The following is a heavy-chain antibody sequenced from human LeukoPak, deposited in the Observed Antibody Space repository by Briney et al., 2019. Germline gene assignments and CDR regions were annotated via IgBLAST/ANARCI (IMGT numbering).Heavy chain of an antibody. CDR1: GYTFSSYG. CDR3: ARDCSGSSCYWIH. Sequence: ASVKVSCKASGYTFSSYGISWVRQAPGQGLEWLGYISAYNGNTNYAQKVQGRITMTTDTSTSTAYMEMRSLRSDNTAVYYCARDCSGSSCYWIHWGQGTLVTVSS. J-gene: IGHJ4*02. D-gene: IGHD2-15*01. V-gene: IGHV1-18*01. CDR2: ISAYNGNT.